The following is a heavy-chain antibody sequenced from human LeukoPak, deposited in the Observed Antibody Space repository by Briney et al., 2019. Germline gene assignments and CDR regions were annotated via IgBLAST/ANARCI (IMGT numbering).Heavy chain of an antibody. D-gene: IGHD6-13*01. Sequence: ASVKVSCTASGYTFTGYYMHWVRQAPGQGPEWMGWINPNSGGTNYAQKFQGRVTMTRDTSISTAYMELSRLRSDDTAVYYCARSIAAVNWFDPWGQGTLVTVSS. J-gene: IGHJ5*02. CDR3: ARSIAAVNWFDP. V-gene: IGHV1-2*02. CDR2: INPNSGGT. CDR1: GYTFTGYY.